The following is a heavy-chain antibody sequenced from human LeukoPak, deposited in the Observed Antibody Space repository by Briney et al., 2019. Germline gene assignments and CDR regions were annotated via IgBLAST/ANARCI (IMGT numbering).Heavy chain of an antibody. CDR2: IYYSGST. CDR1: GGSISSSSYY. Sequence: SETLSLTCTVSGGSISSSSYYWGWIRQPPGKGLEWIGGIYYSGSTYYNPSLKSRVTISVDTSKNQFSLKLSSVTAADTAVYYCTRDYSNYLFDYWGQGTLVTVSS. D-gene: IGHD4-11*01. V-gene: IGHV4-39*02. CDR3: TRDYSNYLFDY. J-gene: IGHJ4*02.